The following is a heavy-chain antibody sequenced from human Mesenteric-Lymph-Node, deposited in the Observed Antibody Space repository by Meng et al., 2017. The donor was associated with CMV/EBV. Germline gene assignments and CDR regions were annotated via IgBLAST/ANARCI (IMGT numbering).Heavy chain of an antibody. CDR3: ARTNSMDV. CDR2: ISHDGSIA. J-gene: IGHJ6*02. V-gene: IGHV3-30-3*01. CDR1: GFTFSTSA. Sequence: GESLKISCAASGFTFSTSAIHWVRQAPGKGLEWVALISHDGSIAYYADSVKGRFTISRDNSKNTLYLQMNSLRPEDTAVYYCARTNSMDVWGQGTTVTVSS.